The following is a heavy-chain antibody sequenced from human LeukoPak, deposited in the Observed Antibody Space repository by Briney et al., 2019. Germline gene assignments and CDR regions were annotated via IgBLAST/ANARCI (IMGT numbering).Heavy chain of an antibody. CDR2: ISYSGRST. D-gene: IGHD3-10*02. J-gene: IGHJ4*02. CDR1: GFTFESFG. V-gene: IGHV3-23*01. Sequence: PGGSLRLSCAASGFTFESFGMNWVRQAPGKGLEWVSGISYSGRSTYYTDSVKGRFTISRDNPENTLYLQMNSLRGDDTAVYYCAKDLDGSGMYGGLASWGQGILVTVSS. CDR3: AKDLDGSGMYGGLAS.